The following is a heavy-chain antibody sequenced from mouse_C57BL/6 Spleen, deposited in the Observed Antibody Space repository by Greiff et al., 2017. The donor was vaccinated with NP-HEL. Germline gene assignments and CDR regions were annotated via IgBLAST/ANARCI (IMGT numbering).Heavy chain of an antibody. V-gene: IGHV1-74*01. CDR3: AMAAQATPFAY. CDR2: IHPSDSDT. D-gene: IGHD3-2*02. J-gene: IGHJ3*01. Sequence: QVQLQQPGAELVKPGASVKVSCKASGYTFTSYWMHWVKQRPGQGLEWIGRIHPSDSDTNYNQKFKGKATLTVDKSSSTAYMQLISLASEDSAVYYCAMAAQATPFAYWGQGTLVTVSA. CDR1: GYTFTSYW.